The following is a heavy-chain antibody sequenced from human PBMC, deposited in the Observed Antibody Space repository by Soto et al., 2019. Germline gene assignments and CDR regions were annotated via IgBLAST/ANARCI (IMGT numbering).Heavy chain of an antibody. D-gene: IGHD6-13*01. CDR3: ARERYQLAAADYYFDY. CDR2: IIPIFGTA. V-gene: IGHV1-69*13. CDR1: GGTFSSYA. Sequence: SVKVSCKASGGTFSSYAISWVRQAPGQGLEWMGGIIPIFGTANYAQKFQGRITITADESTSTAYMELSSLRSEDTAVYYCARERYQLAAADYYFDYWGQGTLVTVSS. J-gene: IGHJ4*02.